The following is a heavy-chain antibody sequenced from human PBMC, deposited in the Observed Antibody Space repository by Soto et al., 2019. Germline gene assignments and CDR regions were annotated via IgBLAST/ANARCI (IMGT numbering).Heavy chain of an antibody. D-gene: IGHD5-18*01. CDR2: IWYDGSNK. CDR1: GFTFSSYG. V-gene: IGHV3-33*01. J-gene: IGHJ6*02. CDR3: ATLTATSRGYYGMDV. Sequence: QVQLVESGGGVVQPGRSLRLSCAASGFTFSSYGMHWVRQAPGKGLEWVAVIWYDGSNKYYADSVKGRFTISRDNSKNTLYLQMNSLRAEDTAVYYCATLTATSRGYYGMDVWGQGPTVTVSS.